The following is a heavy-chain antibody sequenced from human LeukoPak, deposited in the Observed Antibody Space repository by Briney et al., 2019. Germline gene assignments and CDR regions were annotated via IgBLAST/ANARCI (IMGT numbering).Heavy chain of an antibody. CDR3: ARFVLGADYDFWSGYYSDDAFDI. CDR2: IIPIFGTA. J-gene: IGHJ3*02. V-gene: IGHV1-69*05. CDR1: GGTFSSYA. D-gene: IGHD3-3*01. Sequence: SVKVSCKASGGTFSSYAISWVRQAPGQGLEWMGRIIPIFGTANYAQKFQGRVTITTDESTSTAYMELSSLRSEDTAVYYCARFVLGADYDFWSGYYSDDAFDIWGQGTMVTVSS.